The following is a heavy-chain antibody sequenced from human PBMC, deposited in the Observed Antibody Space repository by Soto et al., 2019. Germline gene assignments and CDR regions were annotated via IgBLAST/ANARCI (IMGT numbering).Heavy chain of an antibody. CDR2: IYYSGST. J-gene: IGHJ3*02. V-gene: IGHV4-59*08. CDR3: ARQGSRAFDI. Sequence: PSETLSLTCTVSGGSISSYYWSWIRQPPGKGLEWIGYIYYSGSTNYNPSLKSRLSISVDTSKNQFSLKLRSVTAADTAVYYCARQGSRAFDIWGQGTMVTVSS. CDR1: GGSISSYY. D-gene: IGHD2-15*01.